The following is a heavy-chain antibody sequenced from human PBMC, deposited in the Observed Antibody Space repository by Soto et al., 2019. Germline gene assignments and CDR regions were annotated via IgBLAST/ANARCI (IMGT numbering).Heavy chain of an antibody. CDR2: IIPILGIA. CDR3: ARSIVVVSWFDP. V-gene: IGHV1-69*02. CDR1: GCTFSSYT. D-gene: IGHD2-2*01. Sequence: SVKVSCKASGCTFSSYTISCVRQAPGQGLEWMGRIIPILGIANYAQKFQGRVTITADKSTSTDYMELSSLRSEDTAVYYCARSIVVVSWFDPWGQGTLVTVSS. J-gene: IGHJ5*02.